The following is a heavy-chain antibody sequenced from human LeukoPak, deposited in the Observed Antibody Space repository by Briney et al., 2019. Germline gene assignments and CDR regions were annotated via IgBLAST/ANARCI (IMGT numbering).Heavy chain of an antibody. CDR2: IRDDGGEI. CDR1: GFTFSSYW. J-gene: IGHJ4*02. V-gene: IGHV3-7*01. D-gene: IGHD1-26*01. Sequence: GGSLRLSCEASGFTFSSYWMSWVRQAPGKGLEWVANIRDDGGEIYYVDSVKGRFTISRDNAESSLFLQMNSLRAEDAAVYYCARDKPRGSYYGSIFDSWGQGTLVTVSS. CDR3: ARDKPRGSYYGSIFDS.